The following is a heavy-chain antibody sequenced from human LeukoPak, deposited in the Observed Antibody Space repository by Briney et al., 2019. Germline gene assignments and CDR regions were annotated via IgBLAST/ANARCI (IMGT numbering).Heavy chain of an antibody. D-gene: IGHD3-10*01. J-gene: IGHJ5*02. CDR2: ISAYNGNT. CDR1: GYTFTSYG. V-gene: IGHV1-18*01. CDR3: ARRITMVRGVISYNWFDP. Sequence: ASVKVSCKASGYTFTSYGISWVRQAPGQGLEWMGWISAYNGNTNYAQKLQGRVTMTTDTSTSTAYMELRSLRSDDTAVYYSARRITMVRGVISYNWFDPWGQGTLVTVSS.